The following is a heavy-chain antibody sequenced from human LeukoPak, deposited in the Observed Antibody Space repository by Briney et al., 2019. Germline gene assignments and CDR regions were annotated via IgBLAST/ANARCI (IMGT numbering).Heavy chain of an antibody. CDR1: GFTFNSYA. CDR3: AKGENLYFDSSPDAFDI. Sequence: PGGSLRLSCAASGFTFNSYAMSWVRQAPGKGLEWVSAISGSGGSTYYADSVKGRFTISRANSKNTLFLQMSSLRAEDTALYYCAKGENLYFDSSPDAFDIWGQGTMVTVSS. V-gene: IGHV3-23*01. J-gene: IGHJ3*02. CDR2: ISGSGGST. D-gene: IGHD3-22*01.